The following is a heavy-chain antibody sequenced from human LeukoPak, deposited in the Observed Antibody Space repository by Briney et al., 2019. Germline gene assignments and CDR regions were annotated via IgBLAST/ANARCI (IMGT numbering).Heavy chain of an antibody. V-gene: IGHV1-46*01. J-gene: IGHJ4*02. CDR1: GYTFTGYY. D-gene: IGHD1-26*01. CDR2: INPSGGST. Sequence: ASVKVSCKAYGYTFTGYYMHWVRQAPGQGLEWMGIINPSGGSTSYAQKFQGRVTMTRDTSTSTVYMELSSLRSEDTAVYYCARDRDVVGATLGGIDYWGQGTLVTVSS. CDR3: ARDRDVVGATLGGIDY.